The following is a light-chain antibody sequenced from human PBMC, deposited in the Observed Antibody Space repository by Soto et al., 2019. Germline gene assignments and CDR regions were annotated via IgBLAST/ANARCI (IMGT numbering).Light chain of an antibody. V-gene: IGKV3-20*01. CDR2: GAY. Sequence: EVVLTQSPGTLSLSPGERATLSCRASRDVSSGLLAWYQQKPGQAHRLLIYGAYSRATGIQDRFTGSGSGTDFTLTIRRLEPEDFAVYYCHQYGSAPWTFGQGTKVDIK. CDR3: HQYGSAPWT. CDR1: RDVSSGL. J-gene: IGKJ1*01.